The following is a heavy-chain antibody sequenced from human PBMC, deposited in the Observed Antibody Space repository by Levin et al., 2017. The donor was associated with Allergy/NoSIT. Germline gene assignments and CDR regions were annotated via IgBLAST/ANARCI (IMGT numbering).Heavy chain of an antibody. CDR2: ISGDGGTK. J-gene: IGHJ4*02. D-gene: IGHD3-22*01. CDR3: VRDAHYYDNSGSGDY. Sequence: GGSLRLPCAASGFAFSDFYMTWIRQAPGKGLEWVSYISGDGGTKHYADSVKGRFTVSRDNAKNSRYLQMDSLRAEDTAVYYCVRDAHYYDNSGSGDYWGQGTLVSVSS. V-gene: IGHV3-11*01. CDR1: GFAFSDFY.